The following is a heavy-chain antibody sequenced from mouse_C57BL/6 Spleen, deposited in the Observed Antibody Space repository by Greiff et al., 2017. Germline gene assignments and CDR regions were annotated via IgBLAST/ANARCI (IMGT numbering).Heavy chain of an antibody. CDR1: GYTFTSYW. CDR2: IDPSDSET. CDR3: ARGHYGSSPFDY. J-gene: IGHJ2*01. D-gene: IGHD1-1*01. V-gene: IGHV1-52*01. Sequence: VQLQQPGAELVRPGSSVKLSCKASGYTFTSYWMHWVKQRPIQGLEWIGNIDPSDSETHYNQKFKDKATLTVDKSSSTAYMQLSSLTSEDSAVYYCARGHYGSSPFDYWGQGTTLTVSS.